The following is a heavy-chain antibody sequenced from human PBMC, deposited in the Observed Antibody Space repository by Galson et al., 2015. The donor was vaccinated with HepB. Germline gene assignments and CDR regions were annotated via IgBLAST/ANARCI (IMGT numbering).Heavy chain of an antibody. CDR1: GGSISSNF. D-gene: IGHD3-22*01. Sequence: ETLSLTCTVSGGSISSNFWGWIRQPPEKGLEWIGYISSSGSTSYNPSLKSRVIISVDTSHHFSLKLRSVTAADTAVYYCARVGNYFETSGFYPDPFDHWGQGTLVTVSS. CDR3: ARVGNYFETSGFYPDPFDH. V-gene: IGHV4-59*01. CDR2: ISSSGST. J-gene: IGHJ4*02.